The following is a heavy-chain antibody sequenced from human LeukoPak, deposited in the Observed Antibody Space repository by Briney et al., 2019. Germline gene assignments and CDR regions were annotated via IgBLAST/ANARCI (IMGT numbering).Heavy chain of an antibody. J-gene: IGHJ2*01. CDR1: GFNFDDSA. V-gene: IGHV3-9*03. CDR3: VKGPKENWYFDL. Sequence: PGGSLRLPCAASGFNFDDSAIHWVRQAPGKGLEWVSAMNWISDFKAYADSVKGRFTISRDNDKNSVHLQMNSLRPEDMAVYYCVKGPKENWYFDLWGRGTLVTVSS. CDR2: MNWISDFK.